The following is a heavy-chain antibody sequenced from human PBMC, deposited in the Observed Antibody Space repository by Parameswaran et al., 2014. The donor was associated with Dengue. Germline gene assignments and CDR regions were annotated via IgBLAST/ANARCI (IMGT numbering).Heavy chain of an antibody. D-gene: IGHD1-1*01. V-gene: IGHV3-74*01. CDR3: ARGMGLERYYYGLDV. Sequence: WIRQPPGKGLVWVSRINSDGSSINSADSVKGRFTVSRDNAKNTLYLQMNSLRAEDTAVYYCARGMGLERYYYGLDVWGQGSTVTVSS. CDR2: INSDGSSI. J-gene: IGHJ6*02.